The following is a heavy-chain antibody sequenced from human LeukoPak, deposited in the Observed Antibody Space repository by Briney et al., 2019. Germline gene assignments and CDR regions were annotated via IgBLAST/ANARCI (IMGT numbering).Heavy chain of an antibody. V-gene: IGHV4-59*01. CDR3: ARVVYSGYDFRGAMDV. J-gene: IGHJ6*03. CDR1: GGSISNYV. D-gene: IGHD5-12*01. Sequence: SETLSLTCTVSGGSISNYVWSWIRQPPGKGLEWIGEINHSGSTNHNPSLKSRVTISVDTSKNQFSLKLSSVTAADTAVYYCARVVYSGYDFRGAMDVWGKGTTVTVSS. CDR2: INHSGST.